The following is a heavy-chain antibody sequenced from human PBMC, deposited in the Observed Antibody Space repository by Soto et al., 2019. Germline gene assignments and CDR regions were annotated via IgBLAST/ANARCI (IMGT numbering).Heavy chain of an antibody. J-gene: IGHJ4*02. CDR3: AREEDTSMVTAGY. CDR2: IWYDGSNK. CDR1: GFTFSNYG. Sequence: PGGSLRLSCAASGFTFSNYGMHWVRQAPGKGLEWVAVIWYDGSNKYYADSVKGRFTISRDNSKNTLYLQMNSLRAEDTAVYYCAREEDTSMVTAGYWGQGTLVTVSS. D-gene: IGHD5-18*01. V-gene: IGHV3-33*01.